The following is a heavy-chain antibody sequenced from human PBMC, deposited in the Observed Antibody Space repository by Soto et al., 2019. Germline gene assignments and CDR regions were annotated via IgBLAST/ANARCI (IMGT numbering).Heavy chain of an antibody. V-gene: IGHV3-21*01. CDR3: ATVTYRAERDLDY. D-gene: IGHD2-2*01. CDR2: LSGSSSHM. CDR1: GFTFSTYT. J-gene: IGHJ4*02. Sequence: EVQLVESGGALVKPGGYLRLSCAASGFTFSTYTMNWVRQSPGKGLEWVSSLSGSSSHMSYGDSVKGRFTISRDNSKNSLYLQKNSLRPTDKVVYYCATVTYRAERDLDYWGQRTLVCVSS.